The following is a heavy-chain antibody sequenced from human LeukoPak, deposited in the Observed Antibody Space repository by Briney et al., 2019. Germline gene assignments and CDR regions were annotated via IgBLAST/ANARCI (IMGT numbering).Heavy chain of an antibody. CDR1: GFSFSTYS. D-gene: IGHD3-3*01. CDR2: ISSSSSYI. V-gene: IGHV3-21*01. Sequence: PGGSLRLSCAASGFSFSTYSMNWVRQAPGKGLEWVSSISSSSSYIYYADSVKGRFTISRDNAKNSLYLQMNSLRAEDTAVYYCARDLIVRSFWSGYYMAPNRNPTHYYYGMDVWGQGTTVTVSS. CDR3: ARDLIVRSFWSGYYMAPNRNPTHYYYGMDV. J-gene: IGHJ6*02.